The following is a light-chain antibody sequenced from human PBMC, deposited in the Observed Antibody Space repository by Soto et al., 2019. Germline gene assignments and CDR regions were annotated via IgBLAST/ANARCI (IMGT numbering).Light chain of an antibody. CDR3: MQSVQAPWT. CDR2: LGS. Sequence: DIVVTQSPLSLPVSPGEPASISCRSSRNLLHSNGYNYLDWYLQKPGPSPQLLIYLGSHRASGVPDRFSGSGSGTDSTLKISRVEADDVGVYYCMQSVQAPWTFGQGTKVEIK. J-gene: IGKJ1*01. CDR1: RNLLHSNGYNY. V-gene: IGKV2-28*01.